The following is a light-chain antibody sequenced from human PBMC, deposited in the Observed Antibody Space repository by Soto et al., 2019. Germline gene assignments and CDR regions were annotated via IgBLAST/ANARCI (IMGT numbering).Light chain of an antibody. V-gene: IGLV2-8*01. J-gene: IGLJ1*01. Sequence: QSALTQPPSASGSPGQSVTISCTGTSSDVGGYNYVSWYQQYPGKAPKLMIYEVSKRPSGVPDRFSGSKSGNTASLTVSGLQAEDDADYYCSSYTGSNTNYVFGTGTKLTVL. CDR3: SSYTGSNTNYV. CDR1: SSDVGGYNY. CDR2: EVS.